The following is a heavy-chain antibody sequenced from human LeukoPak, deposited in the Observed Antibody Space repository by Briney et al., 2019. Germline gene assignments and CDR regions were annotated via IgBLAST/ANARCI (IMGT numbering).Heavy chain of an antibody. V-gene: IGHV3-30*02. Sequence: GSLRLSCAASGFTFSSYGMHWVRQAPGKGLEWVAFIRYDGINKYYADSVKGRFTISRDNAKNSLYLQMNSLRAEDTAVYYCARDFGDYGGTKQFDYWGQGTLVTVSS. D-gene: IGHD4-23*01. CDR2: IRYDGINK. CDR1: GFTFSSYG. CDR3: ARDFGDYGGTKQFDY. J-gene: IGHJ4*02.